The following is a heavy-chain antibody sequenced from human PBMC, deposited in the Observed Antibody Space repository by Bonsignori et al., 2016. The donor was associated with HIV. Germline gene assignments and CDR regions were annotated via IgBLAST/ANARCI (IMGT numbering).Heavy chain of an antibody. V-gene: IGHV3-48*02. J-gene: IGHJ4*02. CDR3: SRGPAIQLWLFDC. Sequence: WIRQPPGKGLEWVSYISSSSETIYYADSVKGRFTISRDNAKNSLYLQMNSLRDDDTAVYYCSRGPAIQLWLFDCWGQGTLVTVSS. D-gene: IGHD5-18*01. CDR2: ISSSSETI.